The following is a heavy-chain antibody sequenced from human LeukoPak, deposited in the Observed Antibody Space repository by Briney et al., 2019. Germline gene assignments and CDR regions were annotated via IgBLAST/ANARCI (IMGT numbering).Heavy chain of an antibody. D-gene: IGHD1-26*01. J-gene: IGHJ4*02. CDR3: ARGLSGNFAY. CDR1: GDSVSSNSAA. V-gene: IGHV6-1*01. CDR2: TYYRSKWYN. Sequence: SQTLSLTCAISGDSVSSNSAAWNWIRQSPSRGLEWLGRTYYRSKWYNEYAVSMKSRISINPDTSKNHFSLQLSSVTPEDTAVYYCARGLSGNFAYWGQGTLVTVSS.